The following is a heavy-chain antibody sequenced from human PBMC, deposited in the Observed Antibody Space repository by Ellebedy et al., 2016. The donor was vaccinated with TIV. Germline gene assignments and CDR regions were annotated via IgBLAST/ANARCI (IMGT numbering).Heavy chain of an antibody. CDR2: ILQDGSDK. Sequence: GGSLRLSXVGSGFRFNAYWMAWVRQTPGKGLEWVANILQDGSDKYYLDSVKGRFTISRDNARNSVDLQMNYLRVEDTAVYYCARVERYHFDFWGQGTLVTVSS. D-gene: IGHD3-3*01. J-gene: IGHJ4*02. CDR3: ARVERYHFDF. CDR1: GFRFNAYW. V-gene: IGHV3-7*01.